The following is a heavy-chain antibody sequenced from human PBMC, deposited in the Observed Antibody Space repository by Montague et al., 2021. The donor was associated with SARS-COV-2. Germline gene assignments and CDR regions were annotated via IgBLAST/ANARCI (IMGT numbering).Heavy chain of an antibody. V-gene: IGHV4-4*07. CDR3: VRDGGNWYYFDY. Sequence: SETLSLTYSISGVSITSYYWSWVRQPAGKGLEWIGHIYASGSTNYSPSHKSRVRLSIDNPKNQFSLKLESLTAADTAVYYCVRDGGNWYYFDYWGQGALVTVSS. J-gene: IGHJ4*02. CDR1: GVSITSYY. CDR2: IYASGST. D-gene: IGHD3-16*01.